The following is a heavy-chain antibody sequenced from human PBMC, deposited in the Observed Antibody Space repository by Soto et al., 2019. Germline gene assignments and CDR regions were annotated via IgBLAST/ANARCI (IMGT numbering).Heavy chain of an antibody. D-gene: IGHD2-15*01. V-gene: IGHV3-23*01. J-gene: IGHJ5*02. CDR1: GFTFSSYA. CDR3: AKDLRFSVVAAGGDWFDP. Sequence: GGSLRLSCAASGFTFSSYAMSWVRQAPGKGLEWVSAISGSGGSTYYADSVKGRFTISRDNSKNTLYLQMNSLRAEDTAVYYCAKDLRFSVVAAGGDWFDPWGQGTLVTVSS. CDR2: ISGSGGST.